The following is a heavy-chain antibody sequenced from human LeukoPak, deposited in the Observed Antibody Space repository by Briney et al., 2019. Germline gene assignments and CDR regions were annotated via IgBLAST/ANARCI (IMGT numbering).Heavy chain of an antibody. CDR1: GFTFGDYA. CDR3: ATNSAYGSYLDS. Sequence: PGGSLRLSCAASGFTFGDYAMHWVRQAPGKGLEWVSGISWNSDSIGYADSVKGRFTISRDNSQNTLFLQLNSLRTEDTAVYYCATNSAYGSYLDSWGQGTLVTVSS. D-gene: IGHD6-25*01. J-gene: IGHJ4*02. CDR2: ISWNSDSI. V-gene: IGHV3-9*01.